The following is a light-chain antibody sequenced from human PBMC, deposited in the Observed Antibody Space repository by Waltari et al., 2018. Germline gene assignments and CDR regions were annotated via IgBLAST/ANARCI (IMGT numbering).Light chain of an antibody. CDR2: GAS. CDR3: QQYNKWPLT. J-gene: IGKJ3*01. CDR1: QSINSY. Sequence: EVVMTQSPATVSVSPGERATLSCRASQSINSYLAWYQQKPGQAPRLLIYGASTRATGIPARCSGSGSGTDFTLTISSLQSEDFAIYYCQQYNKWPLTFGPGTKV. V-gene: IGKV3-15*01.